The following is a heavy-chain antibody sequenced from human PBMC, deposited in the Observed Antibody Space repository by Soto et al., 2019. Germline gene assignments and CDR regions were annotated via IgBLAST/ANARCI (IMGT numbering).Heavy chain of an antibody. V-gene: IGHV1-46*01. CDR2: INPNGGST. Sequence: QAQLVQSGAEVKKPGASVKVSCKASGYIFIHYYIHWVRQAPGQGLEWMAIINPNGGSTNYAQKCQGRVPVTSDTSTSTVAMALNSLGSDDTAVYFCARSLLQGDFWGQGTLVTVSS. J-gene: IGHJ4*02. CDR3: ARSLLQGDF. D-gene: IGHD2-21*01. CDR1: GYIFIHYY.